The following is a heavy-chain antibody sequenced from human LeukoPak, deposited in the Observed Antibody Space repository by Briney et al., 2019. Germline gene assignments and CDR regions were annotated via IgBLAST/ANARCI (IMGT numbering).Heavy chain of an antibody. CDR1: GFTFSSYE. CDR3: TGEGDLALAAYDS. V-gene: IGHV3-48*03. J-gene: IGHJ5*02. CDR2: ISSSGTTI. D-gene: IGHD3-16*01. Sequence: PGGSLRLSCAASGFTFSSYEMNWVRQAPGRGLEWASYISSSGTTIYYADSVKGRFTNSRDNAKNSLYLQMISLRVEDTALYYCTGEGDLALAAYDSWGQGTLVTVSS.